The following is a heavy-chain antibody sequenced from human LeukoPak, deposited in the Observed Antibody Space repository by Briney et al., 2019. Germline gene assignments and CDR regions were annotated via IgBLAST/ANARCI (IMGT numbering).Heavy chain of an antibody. CDR3: ARDGYDILTGYTYLAYYYYMDV. D-gene: IGHD3-9*01. V-gene: IGHV1-2*02. CDR1: GYSFTDYY. CDR2: INPNSGDT. Sequence: GASVKVSCKASGYSFTDYYMHWVRQAPGQGLEWMGWINPNSGDTNFAQKFQGRVTMTRDTSISTVYMELSRLRSDDTAVYYCARDGYDILTGYTYLAYYYYMDVWGKGTTVTISS. J-gene: IGHJ6*03.